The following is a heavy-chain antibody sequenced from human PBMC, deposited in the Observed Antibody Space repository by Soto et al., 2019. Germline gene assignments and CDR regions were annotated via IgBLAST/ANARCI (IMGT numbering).Heavy chain of an antibody. CDR1: GYTFTNYG. CDR3: AREIPGGYGHTTLDY. D-gene: IGHD5-18*01. V-gene: IGHV1-18*01. CDR2: ISAYNGDT. Sequence: QVQLVQSGAEVKKPGASVKVSCKASGYTFTNYGISWVRQAPGQGLEWMGWISAYNGDTDYALKLQGRVTMTTDTSTSTAYRDLRSLRSDDTAIYYCAREIPGGYGHTTLDYWGQGTLVTVSS. J-gene: IGHJ4*02.